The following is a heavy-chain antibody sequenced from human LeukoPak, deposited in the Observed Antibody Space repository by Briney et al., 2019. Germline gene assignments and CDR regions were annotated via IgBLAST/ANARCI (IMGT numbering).Heavy chain of an antibody. CDR2: ISSSSSYI. Sequence: GGSLRLSCAASGFTFSSDSMNWVRQAPGKGLGWGSSISSSSSYIYYADSVKGRFTISRDNAKNSLYLQMNSLRAEDTAVYYCATSRSTSYRYFDYWGQGTLVTVSS. CDR3: ATSRSTSYRYFDY. J-gene: IGHJ4*02. V-gene: IGHV3-21*01. CDR1: GFTFSSDS. D-gene: IGHD2-2*01.